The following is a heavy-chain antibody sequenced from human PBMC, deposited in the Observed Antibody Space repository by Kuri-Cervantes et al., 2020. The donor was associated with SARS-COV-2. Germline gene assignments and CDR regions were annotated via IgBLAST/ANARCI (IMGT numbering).Heavy chain of an antibody. Sequence: SETLSLTCAVSGGSISSGGYYWSWIRQHPGKGLEWIGYIYYSGSTYYNPSLKSRVTISVDTSKNQFSLKLSSVTAADTAVYYCSGRVDFSSVDYWGQGTLVTVS. CDR3: SGRVDFSSVDY. CDR2: IYYSGST. D-gene: IGHD3/OR15-3a*01. V-gene: IGHV4-31*11. J-gene: IGHJ4*02. CDR1: GGSISSGGYY.